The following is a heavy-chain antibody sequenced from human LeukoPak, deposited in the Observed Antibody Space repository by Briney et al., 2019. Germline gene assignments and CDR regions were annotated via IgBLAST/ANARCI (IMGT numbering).Heavy chain of an antibody. Sequence: PGRSLGLSCVVSGFTFSSYAMHWVRQAPGKGLEWVAVISYDGSNKYYADSVKGRFTISRDNSKNTLFLQMNSLRAEDTAVYYCARTYDSTGHHISDYWGQGTLVTVSS. CDR3: ARTYDSTGHHISDY. D-gene: IGHD3-22*01. CDR1: GFTFSSYA. J-gene: IGHJ4*02. CDR2: ISYDGSNK. V-gene: IGHV3-30*04.